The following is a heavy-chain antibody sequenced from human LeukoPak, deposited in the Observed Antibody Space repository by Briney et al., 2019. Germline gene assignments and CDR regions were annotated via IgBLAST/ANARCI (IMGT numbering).Heavy chain of an antibody. V-gene: IGHV3-74*01. CDR3: ASALYGSGAQRGANWFDP. CDR1: GLTFSSYW. J-gene: IGHJ5*02. D-gene: IGHD3-10*01. Sequence: GGSLRLSCAASGLTFSSYWMHWVRQAPGKGLVWVSRINSDGSSTSYADSVKGRFTISRDNAKNTLYLQMNSLRAEDTAVYYCASALYGSGAQRGANWFDPWGQGTLVTVSS. CDR2: INSDGSST.